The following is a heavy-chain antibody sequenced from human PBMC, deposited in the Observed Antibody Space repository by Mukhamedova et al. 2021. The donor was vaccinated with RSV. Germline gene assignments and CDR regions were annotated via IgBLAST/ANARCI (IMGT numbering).Heavy chain of an antibody. V-gene: IGHV3-73*01. J-gene: IGHJ4*02. CDR3: TRLSLRDDFDY. CDR2: RSKANSYAT. Sequence: RSKANSYATAYAASVKGRFTIPRDDSKNTAYLQMNSLTTEDTAVYYCTRLSLRDDFDYWGQGTLVTVSS.